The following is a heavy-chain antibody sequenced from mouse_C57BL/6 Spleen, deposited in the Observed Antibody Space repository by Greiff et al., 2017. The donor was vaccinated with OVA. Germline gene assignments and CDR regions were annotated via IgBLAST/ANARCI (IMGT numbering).Heavy chain of an antibody. CDR2: IYPGDGDT. J-gene: IGHJ2*01. Sequence: VQLQQSGPELVKPGASVKISCKASGYAFSSSWMNWVKQRPGKGLEWIGRIYPGDGDTNYNGKFKGKATLTADKSSSTAYMQLSSLTSEDSAVYFCARYHEGRYYFDYWGQGTTLTVSS. CDR3: ARYHEGRYYFDY. V-gene: IGHV1-82*01. CDR1: GYAFSSSW.